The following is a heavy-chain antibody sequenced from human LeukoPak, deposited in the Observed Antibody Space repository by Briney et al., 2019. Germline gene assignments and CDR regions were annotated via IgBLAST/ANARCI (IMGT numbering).Heavy chain of an antibody. CDR1: GFTSDDYA. D-gene: IGHD1-1*01. Sequence: GGSLRLSCAASGFTSDDYAMHWVRQAPGKGLEWVSYISSTGDIYYADSVRGRFTISRDNAKNSLSMQMNSLRAEDTAVYYCARDHNWGFDYWGRGTLVTVSS. CDR2: ISSTGDI. CDR3: ARDHNWGFDY. V-gene: IGHV3-69-1*01. J-gene: IGHJ4*02.